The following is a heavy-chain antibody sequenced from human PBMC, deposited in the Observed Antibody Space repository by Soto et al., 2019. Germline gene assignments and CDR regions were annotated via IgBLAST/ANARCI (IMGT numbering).Heavy chain of an antibody. CDR1: GGSFSGYY. Sequence: QVQLQQWGAGLLKPSETLSLACAVYGGSFSGYYWSWIRQPPGKGLEWIGEINHSGSTNYNPSLKSRVTISVDTSKNQFSLKLSHVTAADTTVYYCARDFYYDILTGYYRSGWFDPWGQGTLVTVCS. CDR2: INHSGST. D-gene: IGHD3-9*01. CDR3: ARDFYYDILTGYYRSGWFDP. V-gene: IGHV4-34*01. J-gene: IGHJ5*02.